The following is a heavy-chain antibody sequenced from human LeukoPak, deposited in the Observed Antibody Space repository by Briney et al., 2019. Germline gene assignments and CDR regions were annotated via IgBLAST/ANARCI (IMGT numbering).Heavy chain of an antibody. D-gene: IGHD6-19*01. CDR2: IKQDGSEK. CDR3: ARAPSGWDYFDY. J-gene: IGHJ4*02. Sequence: PGGSLRLSCAASGFTFSTYGMNWVRQAPGKGLEWVANIKQDGSEKYYVDSVKGRFTISRDNAKNSLYLQMNSLRAEDTAVYYCARAPSGWDYFDYWGQGTLVTVSS. V-gene: IGHV3-7*03. CDR1: GFTFSTYG.